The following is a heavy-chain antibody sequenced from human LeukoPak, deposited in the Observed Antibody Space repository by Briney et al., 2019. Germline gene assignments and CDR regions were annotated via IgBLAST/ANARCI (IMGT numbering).Heavy chain of an antibody. CDR1: GFTFSSYA. CDR3: AREGTIAVAGNAFDI. CDR2: ISYDGSNK. Sequence: GGSLRLSCAASGFTFSSYAMHWVRQAPGKGLEWVTVISYDGSNKYYADSVKGRFTISRDNSKNTLYLQMNSLRVEDTAVYYCAREGTIAVAGNAFDIWGQGTMVTVSS. D-gene: IGHD6-19*01. V-gene: IGHV3-30-3*01. J-gene: IGHJ3*02.